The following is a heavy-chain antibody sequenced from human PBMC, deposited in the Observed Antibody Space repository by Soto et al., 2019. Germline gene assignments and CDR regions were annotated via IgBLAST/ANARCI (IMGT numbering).Heavy chain of an antibody. V-gene: IGHV4-4*02. D-gene: IGHD2-8*01. CDR2: IYHTGIA. CDR1: GDSITNNHW. CDR3: VIKLVSSYYGLDV. J-gene: IGHJ6*02. Sequence: SETLSLTCTVYGDSITNNHWWSWVRQPPGKGPELIGEIYHTGIANYNPSLESRVSFSVDKSKNQFSLRLTSVTAADTAVYYCVIKLVSSYYGLDVWGQGTTVTVS.